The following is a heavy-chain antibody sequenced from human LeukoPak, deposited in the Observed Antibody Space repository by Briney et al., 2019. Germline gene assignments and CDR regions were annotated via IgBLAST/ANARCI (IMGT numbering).Heavy chain of an antibody. D-gene: IGHD6-13*01. J-gene: IGHJ4*02. Sequence: PGGSLRLSCAASGFTFSSYGMHWVRQAPGKGLEWVAVIWYDGSNKYYADSVKGRFNISRDNSKNTLYLQMNSLRAEDTAVYYCASVASSSGLPWDSWGQGTLVTGSS. CDR3: ASVASSSGLPWDS. CDR2: IWYDGSNK. V-gene: IGHV3-33*01. CDR1: GFTFSSYG.